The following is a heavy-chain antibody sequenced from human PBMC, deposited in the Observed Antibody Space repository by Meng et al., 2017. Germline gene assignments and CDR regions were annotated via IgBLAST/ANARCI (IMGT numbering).Heavy chain of an antibody. CDR1: GFTFSSYW. CDR2: IKQDGSEK. V-gene: IGHV3-7*01. J-gene: IGHJ6*02. CDR3: ARVSVGSWLFYYYYGMDV. Sequence: GESLKISCAASGFTFSSYWMSWVRQAPGKGLEWVANIKQDGSEKYYVDSVKGRFTISRDNAKNSLYLHMNSLRAEDTAVYYCARVSVGSWLFYYYYGMDVWGQGTTVTVSS. D-gene: IGHD3-9*01.